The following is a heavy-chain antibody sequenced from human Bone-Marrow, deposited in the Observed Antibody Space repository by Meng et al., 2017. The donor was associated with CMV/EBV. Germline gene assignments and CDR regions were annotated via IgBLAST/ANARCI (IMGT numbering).Heavy chain of an antibody. V-gene: IGHV3-21*01. CDR1: GFTFSSYS. J-gene: IGHJ6*02. D-gene: IGHD1-26*01. CDR3: ARDKVVGATRGMDV. Sequence: GESLKISCAASGFTFSSYSMNWVRQAPGKGLEWVSYISSSGSYISYADSLKGRLTISRDNAKNSLYLQMNSLRAEDTAVYYCARDKVVGATRGMDVWGQGTTVTVSS. CDR2: ISSSGSYI.